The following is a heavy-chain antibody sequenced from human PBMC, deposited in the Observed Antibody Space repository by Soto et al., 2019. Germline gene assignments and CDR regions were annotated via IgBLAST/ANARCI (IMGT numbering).Heavy chain of an antibody. V-gene: IGHV4-31*03. J-gene: IGHJ4*02. CDR3: ARESPDIVVVVAATSTGYYFDY. D-gene: IGHD2-15*01. CDR1: GGSISSGGYY. CDR2: IYYSGST. Sequence: SETLSLTCTVSGGSISSGGYYWSWIRQHPGKGLEWIGYIYYSGSTYYNPSLKSRVTISVDTSKNQFSLKLSSVTAADTAVYYCARESPDIVVVVAATSTGYYFDYWGQGTLVTVSS.